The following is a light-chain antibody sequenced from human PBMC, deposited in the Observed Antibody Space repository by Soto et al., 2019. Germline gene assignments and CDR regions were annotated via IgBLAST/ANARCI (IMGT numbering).Light chain of an antibody. CDR1: QDVSRY. CDR2: GAS. Sequence: QLTQSPSSLSASVGDRVTITCRASQDVSRYLAWYQQKAGKAPKLLIYGASTLQSGVPSRFSGFGSGTEFTLPISSLQPEDFATYHCQQLQRTPFTFVPGTTVDV. CDR3: QQLQRTPFT. J-gene: IGKJ3*01. V-gene: IGKV1-9*01.